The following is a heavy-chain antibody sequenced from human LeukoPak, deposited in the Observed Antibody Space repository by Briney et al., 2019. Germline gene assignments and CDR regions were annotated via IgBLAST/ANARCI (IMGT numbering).Heavy chain of an antibody. D-gene: IGHD3-22*01. CDR1: GXTFSSNA. Sequence: GSLRLSCSASGXTFSSNARSWVRQAPGKGLEWVSAISGSGGSTYYADSVKGRFTISRDNSKNTLYLQMNSLRAEDTAVYYCARDHYDSSGYRLDYWGQGTLVTVSS. CDR3: ARDHYDSSGYRLDY. J-gene: IGHJ4*02. V-gene: IGHV3-23*01. CDR2: ISGSGGST.